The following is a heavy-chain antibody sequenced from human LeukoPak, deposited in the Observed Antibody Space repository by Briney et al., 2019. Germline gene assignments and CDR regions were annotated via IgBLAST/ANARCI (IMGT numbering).Heavy chain of an antibody. J-gene: IGHJ5*02. Sequence: SETLSLTCTVSGGSISSYYWSWIRQPPGKGLEWIGYIYYSGSTNYNPSLKSRVTISVDTSKNQFSLKLSSVTAADTAVYYCASYGSGSDTSYNWFDPWGQGTLVTVSS. D-gene: IGHD3-10*01. V-gene: IGHV4-59*01. CDR1: GGSISSYY. CDR2: IYYSGST. CDR3: ASYGSGSDTSYNWFDP.